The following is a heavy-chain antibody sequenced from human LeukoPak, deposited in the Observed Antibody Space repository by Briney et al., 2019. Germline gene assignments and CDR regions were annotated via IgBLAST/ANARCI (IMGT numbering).Heavy chain of an antibody. CDR3: ARGLKSGRHFDY. V-gene: IGHV4-59*01. CDR2: IYYSGST. J-gene: IGHJ4*02. D-gene: IGHD1-26*01. CDR1: GGSISSYY. Sequence: SETLSLTCTVSGGSISSYYWSWIRQPPGKGLEWIGYIYYSGSTNYNPSLKSRVTISVDTSKNQFSLKLSSVTAADTAVYYCARGLKSGRHFDYWGQGTLVTVSS.